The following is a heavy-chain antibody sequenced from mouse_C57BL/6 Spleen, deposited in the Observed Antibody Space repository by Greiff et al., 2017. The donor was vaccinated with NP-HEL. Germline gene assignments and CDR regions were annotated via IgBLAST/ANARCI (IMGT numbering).Heavy chain of an antibody. V-gene: IGHV1-64*01. Sequence: VQLQQPGAELVKPGASVKLSCKASGYTFTSYWMHWVKQRPGQGLEWIGMIHPNSGSTNYNEKFKSKATLTVDKSSSTAYMQLSSLTSEDSAVYYCARRVFADAMDYWGQGTSVTVSS. CDR3: ARRVFADAMDY. J-gene: IGHJ4*01. CDR1: GYTFTSYW. CDR2: IHPNSGST.